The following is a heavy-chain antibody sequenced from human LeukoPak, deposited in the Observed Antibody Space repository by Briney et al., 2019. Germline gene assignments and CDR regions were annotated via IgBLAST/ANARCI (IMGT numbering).Heavy chain of an antibody. CDR1: GYAFSSYA. Sequence: ASAKVSCKASGYAFSSYAINWVRPAPRQGVEWMGWISGYNGNTNYAQKFQGRVTMTTDTSTNTAYREVKSLRSDDTAVYYCARLDITFGGGIVNAGSNYWGQGTLVTVSS. V-gene: IGHV1-18*01. D-gene: IGHD3-16*02. CDR3: ARLDITFGGGIVNAGSNY. CDR2: ISGYNGNT. J-gene: IGHJ4*02.